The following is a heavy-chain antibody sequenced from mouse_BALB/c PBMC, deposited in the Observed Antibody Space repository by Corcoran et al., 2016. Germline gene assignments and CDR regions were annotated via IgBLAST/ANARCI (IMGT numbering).Heavy chain of an antibody. J-gene: IGHJ2*01. CDR2: IYPGSGST. CDR3: ARWYYGVYFDY. Sequence: QVQLQQSGPELVKPGASVKMSCKASGYTFTDYVISWVKQRTGQGIEWIGEIYPGSGSTYYNEKFKGKATLTADKSSNTAYMQLSSLTSEDSAVYFCARWYYGVYFDYWGQGTTLTVSS. D-gene: IGHD1-1*01. V-gene: IGHV1-81*01. CDR1: GYTFTDYV.